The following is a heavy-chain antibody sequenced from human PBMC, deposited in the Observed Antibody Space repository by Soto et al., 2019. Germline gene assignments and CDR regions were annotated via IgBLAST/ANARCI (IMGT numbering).Heavy chain of an antibody. Sequence: SETLSLTCAVYGPSFNGYYWSWIRQPPGKGLEWIGEINHSGSTNYNPSLKSRVTISVDTSKNQFSLKLSSVTAADTAVYFCARGRFKITIFGVVISGWFDPWGQGTLVTVS. D-gene: IGHD3-3*01. CDR2: INHSGST. CDR3: ARGRFKITIFGVVISGWFDP. V-gene: IGHV4-34*01. J-gene: IGHJ5*02. CDR1: GPSFNGYY.